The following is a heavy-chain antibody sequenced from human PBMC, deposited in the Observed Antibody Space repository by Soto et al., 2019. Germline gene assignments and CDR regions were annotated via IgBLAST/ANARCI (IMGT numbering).Heavy chain of an antibody. Sequence: SETLSLTCTVSGGSISSYYWSWIRQPPGKGLEWIGYIYYSGSTNYNPSLKSRVTISVDTSKNQFSLKLSSVTAADTAVYYCARDKGGAFDIWGQGTRVTVSS. CDR1: GGSISSYY. CDR3: ARDKGGAFDI. J-gene: IGHJ3*02. V-gene: IGHV4-59*01. CDR2: IYYSGST.